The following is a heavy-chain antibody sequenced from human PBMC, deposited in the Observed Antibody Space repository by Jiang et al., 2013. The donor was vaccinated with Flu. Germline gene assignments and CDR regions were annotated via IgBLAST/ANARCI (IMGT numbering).Heavy chain of an antibody. J-gene: IGHJ6*02. V-gene: IGHV5-51*01. CDR1: GYNFTSYW. Sequence: SLKISCKGSGYNFTSYWIGWVRQMPGKGLEWMGIIYPGDSDTRYSPSFQGQVTISADKSISTAYLQWSSLKASDTAMYYCARRYYDFFYGMDVWGQGTTVTVSS. D-gene: IGHD3-3*01. CDR3: ARRYYDFFYGMDV. CDR2: IYPGDSDT.